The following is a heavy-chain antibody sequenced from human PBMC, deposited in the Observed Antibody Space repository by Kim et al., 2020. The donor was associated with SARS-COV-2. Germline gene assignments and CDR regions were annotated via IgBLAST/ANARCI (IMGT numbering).Heavy chain of an antibody. CDR2: ISSSSSYI. Sequence: GGSLRLSCAASGFTFSSYSMNWVRQAPGKGLEWVSSISSSSSYIYYADSVKGRFTISRDNAKNSLYLQMNSLRAEDTAVYYCAREFGSFTTSDAFDIWGQGTMVTVSS. D-gene: IGHD3-16*01. J-gene: IGHJ3*02. CDR3: AREFGSFTTSDAFDI. V-gene: IGHV3-21*01. CDR1: GFTFSSYS.